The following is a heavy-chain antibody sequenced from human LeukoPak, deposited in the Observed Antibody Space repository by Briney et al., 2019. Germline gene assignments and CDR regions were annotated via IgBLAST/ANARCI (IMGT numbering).Heavy chain of an antibody. CDR1: GYTFTSYG. V-gene: IGHV1-18*01. Sequence: ASVKVSCKDSGYTFTSYGISWVRQAPGQGLEWMGWISAYNGNTNYAQKLQGRVTMTTDTSTSTAYMELRSLRSDDTAVYYCARDSSPSLVGATVFDYWGQGTLVTVSS. D-gene: IGHD1-26*01. CDR3: ARDSSPSLVGATVFDY. CDR2: ISAYNGNT. J-gene: IGHJ4*02.